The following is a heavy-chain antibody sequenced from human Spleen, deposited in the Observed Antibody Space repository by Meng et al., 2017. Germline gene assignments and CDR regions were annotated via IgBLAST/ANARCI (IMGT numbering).Heavy chain of an antibody. J-gene: IGHJ6*02. CDR1: GFTFSSYA. CDR2: ISGSGGST. V-gene: IGHV3-23*01. D-gene: IGHD2-15*01. Sequence: GESLKISCAASGFTFSSYAMSWVRQAPGKGLEWVSAISGSGGSTYYADSVKGRFTISRDNSKNTLYLQMNSLRAEDTAVYYCAKDPLPSGGSRYYYYGMDVWGQGTTVTVSS. CDR3: AKDPLPSGGSRYYYYGMDV.